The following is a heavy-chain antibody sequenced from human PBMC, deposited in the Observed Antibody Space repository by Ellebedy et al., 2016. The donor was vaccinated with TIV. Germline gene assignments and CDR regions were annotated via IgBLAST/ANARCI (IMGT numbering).Heavy chain of an antibody. J-gene: IGHJ5*02. Sequence: GESLKISCAASGFTVSSSFMSWVRQAPGKGLEWVSVIYTDGGTNYTDSVLGRFDISSDSSKNTLYLQRNSLRADDTAVYYCARDPRGGGDYGDNWFDPWGQGTLVTVSS. D-gene: IGHD4-17*01. CDR2: IYTDGGT. V-gene: IGHV3-66*01. CDR1: GFTVSSSF. CDR3: ARDPRGGGDYGDNWFDP.